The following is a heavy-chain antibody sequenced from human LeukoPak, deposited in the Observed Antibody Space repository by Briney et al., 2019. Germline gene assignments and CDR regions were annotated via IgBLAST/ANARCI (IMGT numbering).Heavy chain of an antibody. CDR2: IFPVFGTP. J-gene: IGHJ3*02. Sequence: SVKVSCKASGYTFTSYYMHWVRQAPGQGLEWMGGIFPVFGTPTYAQKFQGRVTITADESTRTAHMELSSLRSDDTAVYYCARVRLQQLVVEGLDDAFDIWGQGTMVTVSS. V-gene: IGHV1-69*13. CDR3: ARVRLQQLVVEGLDDAFDI. D-gene: IGHD6-13*01. CDR1: GYTFTSYY.